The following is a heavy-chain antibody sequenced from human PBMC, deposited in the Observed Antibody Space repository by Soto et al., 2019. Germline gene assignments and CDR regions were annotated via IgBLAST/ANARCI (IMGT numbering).Heavy chain of an antibody. CDR2: ISYDGSNK. V-gene: IGHV3-30*18. Sequence: GGSLGLSCAASGFTFSSYGMHWVRQAPGKGLEWVAVISYDGSNKYYADSVKGRFTISRDNSKNTLYLQMNSLRAEDTAVYYCAKDVGRITMVRGVITYYYYGMDVWGQGTTVTVSS. J-gene: IGHJ6*02. CDR1: GFTFSSYG. CDR3: AKDVGRITMVRGVITYYYYGMDV. D-gene: IGHD3-10*01.